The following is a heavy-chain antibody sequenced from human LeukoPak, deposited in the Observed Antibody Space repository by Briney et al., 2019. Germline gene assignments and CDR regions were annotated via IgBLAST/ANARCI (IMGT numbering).Heavy chain of an antibody. Sequence: GGSLRLSCAASGFTFSSYWMSWVRQAPGKGLEWVANIKQDGSEKYYVDSVKGRSTISRDNAKNSLFLQMNSLRAEDTAVYYCARDRGEYYDSGGPRFDPWGQGTLVTVSS. J-gene: IGHJ5*02. V-gene: IGHV3-7*01. CDR2: IKQDGSEK. CDR1: GFTFSSYW. D-gene: IGHD3-22*01. CDR3: ARDRGEYYDSGGPRFDP.